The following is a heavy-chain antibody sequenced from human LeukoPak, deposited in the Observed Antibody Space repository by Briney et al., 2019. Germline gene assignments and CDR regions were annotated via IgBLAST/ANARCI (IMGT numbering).Heavy chain of an antibody. J-gene: IGHJ3*02. CDR1: GFTFSTYW. V-gene: IGHV3-74*01. CDR2: ITRDGSST. Sequence: GGSLRLSCAASGFTFSTYWVHWVRQAPGKGLPWFSRITRDGSSTSYADSVKGRFTISRDNTKNTLYLQMKSLRAEDTAVYYCARAVRTYDSSGDYLDAFDIWGQGTMVTVSS. CDR3: ARAVRTYDSSGDYLDAFDI. D-gene: IGHD3-22*01.